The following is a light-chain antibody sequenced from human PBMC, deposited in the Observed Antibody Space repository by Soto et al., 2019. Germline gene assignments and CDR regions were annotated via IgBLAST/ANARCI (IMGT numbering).Light chain of an antibody. CDR2: GSS. V-gene: IGKV3-20*01. Sequence: EIVLTQSPATLSLSPGERATLSCRASQSVSSYLAWYQQKPGQAPRLLIYGSSSRAAGITDRFRGSGTGTDFTLTIRRLEPEDFGVYYCQQYSDAPHTFGLGTKVDIK. CDR3: QQYSDAPHT. J-gene: IGKJ2*01. CDR1: QSVSSY.